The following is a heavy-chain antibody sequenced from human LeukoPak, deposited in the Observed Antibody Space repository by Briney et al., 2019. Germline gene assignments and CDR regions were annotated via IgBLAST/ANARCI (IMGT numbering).Heavy chain of an antibody. V-gene: IGHV1-2*02. J-gene: IGHJ4*02. CDR3: ARDLLGYCSSTSCHPLDY. CDR1: GYTFTGYY. D-gene: IGHD2-2*01. Sequence: ASVKVSCKASGYTFTGYYMHWVRQAPGQGLEWMGWINPNSGGTNYAQKFQGRVTMTRDTSISTAYMELSRLRSDDTAVYYCARDLLGYCSSTSCHPLDYWGQGTLVTVSS. CDR2: INPNSGGT.